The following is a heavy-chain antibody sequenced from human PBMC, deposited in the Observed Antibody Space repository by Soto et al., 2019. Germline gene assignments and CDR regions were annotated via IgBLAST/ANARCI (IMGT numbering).Heavy chain of an antibody. V-gene: IGHV4-4*02. Sequence: QVQLQESGPGLVQPSVTLSLTCAVSGDSINNSHWWSWVRQTPGTRLEWIGETYHSGTTNYNPYLKTRVTISIDKSKNQFSLKMNSVTAADTAVYYCAREVNSSPARGPNWFDPWGQGTLVTVSS. D-gene: IGHD6-13*01. CDR1: GDSINNSHW. J-gene: IGHJ5*02. CDR2: TYHSGTT. CDR3: AREVNSSPARGPNWFDP.